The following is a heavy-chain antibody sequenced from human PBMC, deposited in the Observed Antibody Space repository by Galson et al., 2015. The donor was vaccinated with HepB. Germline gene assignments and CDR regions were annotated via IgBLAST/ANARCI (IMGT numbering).Heavy chain of an antibody. J-gene: IGHJ4*02. Sequence: SLRLSCAASGFTFNIYSVNWVRQAPGKGLEWVSSISSNSRHIHYADSVKGRFTISRDNAKNLLFLQMNNLRADDMAVYYCARLSDRGYSDYWGQGTLVTVSS. CDR3: ARLSDRGYSDY. CDR2: ISSNSRHI. V-gene: IGHV3-21*06. D-gene: IGHD5-18*01. CDR1: GFTFNIYS.